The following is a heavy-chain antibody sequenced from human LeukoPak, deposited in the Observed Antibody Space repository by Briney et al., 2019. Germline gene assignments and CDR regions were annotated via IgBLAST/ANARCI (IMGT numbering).Heavy chain of an antibody. CDR1: GGSISSGGYY. CDR2: IYYSGTT. J-gene: IGHJ4*02. CDR3: ARTYGAKKDYFDY. Sequence: SETLSLTCTVSGGSISSGGYYWSWIRQHPGKGLEWIGNIYYSGTTYYNPSLNSRVIISLDTSTSQFSLKLSSVTAADTAVYYCARTYGAKKDYFDYWGQGTLVTVSS. D-gene: IGHD4-23*01. V-gene: IGHV4-31*03.